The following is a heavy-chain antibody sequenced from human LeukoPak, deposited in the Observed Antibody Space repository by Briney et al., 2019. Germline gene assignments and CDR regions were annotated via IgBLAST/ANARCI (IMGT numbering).Heavy chain of an antibody. V-gene: IGHV3-48*04. CDR3: VRDPSYGSSWYYYMDV. Sequence: GGSLRLSCAVSGITLSNYGMSWVRQAPGKGLEWVSYISSSSFKIGYADSVKGRFTISRDNSKNSLYLQMDSLRVEDTAVYYCVRDPSYGSSWYYYMDVWGKGTAVTVSS. J-gene: IGHJ6*03. CDR1: GITLSNYG. D-gene: IGHD6-13*01. CDR2: ISSSSFKI.